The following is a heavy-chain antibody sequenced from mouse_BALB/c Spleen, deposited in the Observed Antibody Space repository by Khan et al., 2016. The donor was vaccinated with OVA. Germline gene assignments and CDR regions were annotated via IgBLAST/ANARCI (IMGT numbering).Heavy chain of an antibody. CDR1: GYSITSGYA. CDR3: ARGNYYEYYFDY. CDR2: ISYSGVT. J-gene: IGHJ2*01. Sequence: QLEESGPGLVKPSQSLSLTCTVTGYSITSGYAWNWIRQFPGNKLEWMGYISYSGVTSYTPSLKSRISITRDTSKNQFFLQLTSVTTEDTATYYCARGNYYEYYFDYWGQGTTLTVSS. V-gene: IGHV3-2*02. D-gene: IGHD1-1*01.